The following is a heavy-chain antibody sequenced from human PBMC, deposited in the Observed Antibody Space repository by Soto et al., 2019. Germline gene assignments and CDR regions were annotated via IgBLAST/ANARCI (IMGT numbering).Heavy chain of an antibody. Sequence: PGGSLRLSCAASGFTFDDYAMHWVRQAPGKGLEWVSGISWNSGSIGYADSVKGRFTISRDNAKNSLYLQMNSLRAEDTALYYCAREYYMDVWGKGTTVTVSS. CDR3: AREYYMDV. CDR2: ISWNSGSI. V-gene: IGHV3-9*01. J-gene: IGHJ6*03. CDR1: GFTFDDYA.